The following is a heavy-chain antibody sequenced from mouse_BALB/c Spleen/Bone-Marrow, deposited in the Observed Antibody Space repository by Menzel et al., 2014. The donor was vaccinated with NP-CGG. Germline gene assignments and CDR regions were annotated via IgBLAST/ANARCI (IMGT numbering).Heavy chain of an antibody. J-gene: IGHJ4*01. CDR2: IWGDGTT. Sequence: VKLVESGPGLVAPSQSLSITCTVSGFSLTGFGINWIRQPPGKGLEWLGMIWGDGTTDYNSALKSRLSIKKDNSKSQVFLKMNSLQAGDTARYYCAREKYGNYYAMGYWGQGTSVTVSS. CDR3: AREKYGNYYAMGY. CDR1: GFSLTGFG. V-gene: IGHV2-6-7*01. D-gene: IGHD2-10*02.